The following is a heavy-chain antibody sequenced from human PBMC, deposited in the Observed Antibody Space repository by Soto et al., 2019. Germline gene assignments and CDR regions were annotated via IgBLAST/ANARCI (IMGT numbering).Heavy chain of an antibody. Sequence: ASVKVSCKASGYTFTSYDINWVRQATGQGLEWMGWINPNSGNTGYAQKFQGRVTMTRNTSISTAYMELSSLRSEDTAVYYCARAPEYDYIWGSYNWFDPWGQGTLVTVSS. J-gene: IGHJ5*02. CDR2: INPNSGNT. V-gene: IGHV1-8*01. CDR3: ARAPEYDYIWGSYNWFDP. CDR1: GYTFTSYD. D-gene: IGHD3-16*01.